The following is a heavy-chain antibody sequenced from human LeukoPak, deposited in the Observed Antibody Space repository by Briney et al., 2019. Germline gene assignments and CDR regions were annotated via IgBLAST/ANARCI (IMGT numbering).Heavy chain of an antibody. CDR1: GYTFTSYG. J-gene: IGHJ4*02. D-gene: IGHD4-17*01. CDR3: AGDLDYGDYVNYFDY. Sequence: RASVKVSCKASGYTFTSYGISWVRQAPGQGLEWMGWISAYNGNTNYAQKLQGRVTMTTDTSTSTAYMELRSLRSDDTAVYYCAGDLDYGDYVNYFDYWGQGTLVTVSS. CDR2: ISAYNGNT. V-gene: IGHV1-18*01.